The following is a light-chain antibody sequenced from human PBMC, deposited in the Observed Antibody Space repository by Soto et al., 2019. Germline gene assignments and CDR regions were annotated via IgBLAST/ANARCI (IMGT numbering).Light chain of an antibody. Sequence: QSVLIQPASVSGSPGQSITISCIGTSRDVGGSNYVSWYQHHPHRAPKLLIYEVSYRPSGVSSRFSGSKSGNTASLTISGLQAEDEADYYCSSYTSSNTLEVFGVGTKLTVL. J-gene: IGLJ2*01. V-gene: IGLV2-14*01. CDR2: EVS. CDR3: SSYTSSNTLEV. CDR1: SRDVGGSNY.